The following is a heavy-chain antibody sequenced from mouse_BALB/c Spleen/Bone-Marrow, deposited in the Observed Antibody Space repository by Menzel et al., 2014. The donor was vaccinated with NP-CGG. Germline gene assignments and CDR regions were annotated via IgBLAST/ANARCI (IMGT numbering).Heavy chain of an antibody. CDR2: INPSNGGT. D-gene: IGHD2-1*01. J-gene: IGHJ1*01. CDR1: GYTFTSYY. CDR3: TRSYYGNYFDV. V-gene: IGHV1S81*02. Sequence: VQLQQSGAELVKPGASVKLSCKASGYTFTSYYMYWVKRRPGQGLEWIEEINPSNGGTNFNEKFKSKATLTVDKSSSTAYMQLSSLTSEDSAVYYCTRSYYGNYFDVWGAGTTVTVSS.